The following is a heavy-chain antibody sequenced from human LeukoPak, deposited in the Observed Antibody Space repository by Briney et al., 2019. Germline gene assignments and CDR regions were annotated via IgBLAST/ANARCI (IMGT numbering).Heavy chain of an antibody. CDR3: ATYRQVLLPFES. V-gene: IGHV3-23*01. Sequence: GGSLRLSCAASGFTFSNAWMIWVRQPPGKGLEWVSSIFPSGGEIHYADSVRGRFTISRDNSKSTLSLQMNSLRAEDTAIYYCATYRQVLLPFESWGQGTLVTVSS. D-gene: IGHD2-8*02. CDR1: GFTFSNAW. J-gene: IGHJ4*02. CDR2: IFPSGGEI.